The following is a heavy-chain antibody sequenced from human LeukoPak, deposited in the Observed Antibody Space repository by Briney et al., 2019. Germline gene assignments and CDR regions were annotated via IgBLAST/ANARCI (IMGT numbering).Heavy chain of an antibody. J-gene: IGHJ4*02. CDR2: ISGSGSGT. V-gene: IGHV3-23*01. CDR3: AKKLGMSVAGSPFFFDY. D-gene: IGHD6-19*01. CDR1: GFTFRSYA. Sequence: GGSLRLSCAASGFTFRSYAMNWVRQAPGRGLEWVSTISGSGSGTYYADSVKGRFTISRDNSKNTLYLQMSSLRADDTAVYYCAKKLGMSVAGSPFFFDYWGQGTLVTVSS.